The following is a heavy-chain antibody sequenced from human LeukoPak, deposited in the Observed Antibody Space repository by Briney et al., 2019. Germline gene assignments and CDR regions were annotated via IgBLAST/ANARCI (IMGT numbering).Heavy chain of an antibody. J-gene: IGHJ3*02. CDR1: GFTFSSYS. CDR2: ISSSSSYI. Sequence: GGSLRLSCAASGFTFSSYSMNWVRQAPGKGLEWVSSISSSSSYIYYADSVKGRFTISRDNAKNSLYLQMNSLRAEDTAVYYCARDDYYDSSSYYSPSAFDIWGQGTMVTVSS. D-gene: IGHD3-22*01. V-gene: IGHV3-21*01. CDR3: ARDDYYDSSSYYSPSAFDI.